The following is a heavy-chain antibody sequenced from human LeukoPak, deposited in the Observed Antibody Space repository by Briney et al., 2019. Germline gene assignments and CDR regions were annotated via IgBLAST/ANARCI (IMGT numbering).Heavy chain of an antibody. CDR3: ARGPAWGYGSGSFDY. Sequence: SESLSLTCAVSAGSISSYYWSWIRRPPGKGLEWIAYIYYSGSTNYNPSLKSRVTISVDTSKNQFSLKLNSVTAADTAVYYCARGPAWGYGSGSFDYWGQGTLVTVSS. V-gene: IGHV4-59*01. CDR1: AGSISSYY. CDR2: IYYSGST. D-gene: IGHD3-10*01. J-gene: IGHJ4*02.